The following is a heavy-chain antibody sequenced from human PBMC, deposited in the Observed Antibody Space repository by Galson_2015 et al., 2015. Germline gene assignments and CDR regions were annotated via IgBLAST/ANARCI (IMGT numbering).Heavy chain of an antibody. CDR2: INTDGSST. CDR3: AAGWYIDD. Sequence: SLRLSCAASGFTFNNYWMHWVRQAPGKGLVWVSRINTDGSSTSYADSVKGRFTISRDNAKNTLYLQMNSLRAEDTAVYYCAAGWYIDDWGQGTLVTVSS. V-gene: IGHV3-74*01. D-gene: IGHD2-15*01. CDR1: GFTFNNYW. J-gene: IGHJ4*02.